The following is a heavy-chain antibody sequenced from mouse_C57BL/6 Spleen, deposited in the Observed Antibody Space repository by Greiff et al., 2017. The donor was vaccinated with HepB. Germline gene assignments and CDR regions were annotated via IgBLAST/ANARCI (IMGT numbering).Heavy chain of an antibody. CDR2: IYPGSGNT. CDR3: ARSYGSSYPAWFAY. CDR1: GYTFTDYY. Sequence: VQLQQSGAELVRPGASVKLSCKASGYTFTDYYINWVKQRPGQGLEWIARIYPGSGNTYYNEKFKGKATLTAEKSSSTAYMQISSLTSEDSAFYFCARSYGSSYPAWFAYWGQGTLVTVSA. J-gene: IGHJ3*01. V-gene: IGHV1-76*01. D-gene: IGHD1-1*01.